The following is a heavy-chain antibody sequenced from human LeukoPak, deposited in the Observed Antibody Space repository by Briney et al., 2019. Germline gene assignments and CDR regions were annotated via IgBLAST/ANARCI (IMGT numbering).Heavy chain of an antibody. V-gene: IGHV3-23*01. Sequence: PGGSLRLSCAASGLTFSSYAMSWVRQAPGKGLEWVSAISGSGGSTYYADSVKGRFTISRDNPKNTLYLQMKSLRAEDTAVYYCAKDGDVVTPMVWCFDYWGHGTLVTVSS. D-gene: IGHD5-18*01. J-gene: IGHJ4*01. CDR3: AKDGDVVTPMVWCFDY. CDR1: GLTFSSYA. CDR2: ISGSGGST.